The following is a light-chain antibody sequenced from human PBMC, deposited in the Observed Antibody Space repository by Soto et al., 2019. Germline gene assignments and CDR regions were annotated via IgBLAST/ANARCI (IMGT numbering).Light chain of an antibody. J-gene: IGLJ3*02. Sequence: QSALTQPASVSGSPGQSITISCTGTSRDVGGYNYVSWYQQHPGKAPKLMIYDVSNRPSGVSNRFSGSKSGNTASLTISGLQAEYEADYYCSSYTSSSTLVFGGGTKLTV. V-gene: IGLV2-14*01. CDR2: DVS. CDR1: SRDVGGYNY. CDR3: SSYTSSSTLV.